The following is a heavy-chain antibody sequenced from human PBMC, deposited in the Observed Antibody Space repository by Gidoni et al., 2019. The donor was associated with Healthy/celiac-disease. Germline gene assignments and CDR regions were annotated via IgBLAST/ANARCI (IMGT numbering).Heavy chain of an antibody. Sequence: EVQLFESGGGLVQPGWSLSLSCAASGFTFSSYDMHWVRQATGKGLEWVSAIGTAGDTYYPGSVKGRFTISRENAKNALYLQMNSLRAGDTAVYYCARDFYGYGMDVWGQGTTVTVSS. J-gene: IGHJ6*02. V-gene: IGHV3-13*01. CDR1: GFTFSSYD. D-gene: IGHD4-17*01. CDR3: ARDFYGYGMDV. CDR2: IGTAGDT.